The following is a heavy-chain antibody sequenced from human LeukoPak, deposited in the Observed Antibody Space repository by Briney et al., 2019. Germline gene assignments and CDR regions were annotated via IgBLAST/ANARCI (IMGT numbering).Heavy chain of an antibody. CDR1: GFALSSHW. Sequence: GGSLRLSCAASGFALSSHWMTWVRQVPGRGPKWVANVNRGGSETYYLDSVKGRYTISKDNAKNSLYLQMNSLRAEDTALYHCARNNGMDVWGQGTTVIVSS. J-gene: IGHJ6*02. V-gene: IGHV3-7*03. CDR2: VNRGGSET. CDR3: ARNNGMDV.